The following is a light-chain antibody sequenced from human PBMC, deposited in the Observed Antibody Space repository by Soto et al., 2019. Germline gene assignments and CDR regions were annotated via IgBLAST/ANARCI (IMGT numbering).Light chain of an antibody. CDR1: SSDVGGYNY. CDR3: NSYTGSATPYV. J-gene: IGLJ1*01. Sequence: QSDLTQPASVSGSPGQSITISCTGTSSDVGGYNYVSWYQHHPDKAPKLVIYDVTNRPSGVSNRFSGSKAGNTASLTISGLQAEDEADYYCNSYTGSATPYVFGTGTKLTVL. CDR2: DVT. V-gene: IGLV2-14*03.